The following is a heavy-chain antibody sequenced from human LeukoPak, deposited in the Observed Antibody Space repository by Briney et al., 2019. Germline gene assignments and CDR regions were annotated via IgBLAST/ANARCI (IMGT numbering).Heavy chain of an antibody. CDR2: IYYSGST. CDR3: ARSPPAPKEFHK. J-gene: IGHJ4*02. V-gene: IGHV4-30-4*01. CDR1: GGSISSGDYY. Sequence: SETLSLTCTVSGGSISSGDYYWSWIRQPPGKGLEWIGYIYYSGSTYYNPSLKSRVTISVDTSKNQFSLKLSSVTAADTAVYYCARSPPAPKEFHKWGQGTLVTVSS. D-gene: IGHD2-2*01.